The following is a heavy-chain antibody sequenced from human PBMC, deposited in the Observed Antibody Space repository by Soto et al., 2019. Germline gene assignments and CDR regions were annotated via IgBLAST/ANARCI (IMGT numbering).Heavy chain of an antibody. J-gene: IGHJ4*02. V-gene: IGHV4-31*03. CDR3: ARAVNPSEALFDY. Sequence: QVQLQESGPGLVKPSQTLSLTYTVSGGSISSGGYYWSWIRQHPGKGLEWIGYIYYSGSTYYNPSLKSGVTISVDTSKNQFSLKLSSVTAADTAVYYCARAVNPSEALFDYWGQGTLVTVSS. CDR1: GGSISSGGYY. CDR2: IYYSGST.